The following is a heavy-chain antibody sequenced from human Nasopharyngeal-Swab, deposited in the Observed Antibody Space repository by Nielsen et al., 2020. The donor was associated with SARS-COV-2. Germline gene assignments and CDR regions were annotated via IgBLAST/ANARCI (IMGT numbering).Heavy chain of an antibody. CDR2: ISYDGSNK. CDR3: AKYGLRGWFGEFIDY. D-gene: IGHD3-10*01. Sequence: GGSLRLSCSSSGFTFRSSGMHWVRQAPGKGLEWVAVISYDGSNKYYADSVKGRFTISRDNSKNTLYLQMNSLRAEDTAVYYCAKYGLRGWFGEFIDYWGQGTLVTVSS. J-gene: IGHJ4*02. CDR1: GFTFRSSG. V-gene: IGHV3-30*18.